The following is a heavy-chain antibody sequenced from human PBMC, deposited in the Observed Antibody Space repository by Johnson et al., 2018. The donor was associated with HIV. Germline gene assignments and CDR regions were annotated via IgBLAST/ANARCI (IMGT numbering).Heavy chain of an antibody. J-gene: IGHJ3*02. CDR1: GFTFDDFA. CDR3: AKDIEPYDSWSLGAFDI. CDR2: ISWNSGNI. D-gene: IGHD3-10*01. Sequence: DVQVVESGGGLVQPGRSLRLSCAASGFTFDDFAMHWVRQAPGKGLEWVSGISWNSGNIGYADSVKGRFTISRDNAKNSLYLQMNSLRAEDTALYYCAKDIEPYDSWSLGAFDIWGQGKMVTVSS. V-gene: IGHV3-9*01.